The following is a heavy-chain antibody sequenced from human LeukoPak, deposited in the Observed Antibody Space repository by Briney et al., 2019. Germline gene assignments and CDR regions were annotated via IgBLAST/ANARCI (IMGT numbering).Heavy chain of an antibody. CDR1: GFTFSSYS. D-gene: IGHD1-26*01. CDR3: ARDLQLPPIYYYGMDV. V-gene: IGHV3-48*01. J-gene: IGHJ6*02. CDR2: ISSSSSTI. Sequence: GGSLRLSCAASGFTFSSYSMNWVRQAPGKGLEWVSYISSSSSTIYYADSAKGRFTISRDNAKNSLYLQMNSLRAEDTAVYYCARDLQLPPIYYYGMDVWGQGTTVTVSS.